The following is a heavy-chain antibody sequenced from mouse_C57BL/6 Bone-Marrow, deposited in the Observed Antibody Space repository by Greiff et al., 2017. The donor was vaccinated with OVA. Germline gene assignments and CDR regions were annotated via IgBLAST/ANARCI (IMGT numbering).Heavy chain of an antibody. V-gene: IGHV5-17*01. J-gene: IGHJ1*03. CDR1: GFTFSDYG. CDR2: ISSGSSTI. Sequence: EVKLMESGGGLVKPGGSLKLSCAASGFTFSDYGMHWVRQAPEKGLEWVAYISSGSSTIYYADTVKGRFTISRDNAKNTLFLQMTSLRSEDTAMYYCARSNYWYFEVGGTGTTVTVSA. CDR3: ARSNYWYFEV.